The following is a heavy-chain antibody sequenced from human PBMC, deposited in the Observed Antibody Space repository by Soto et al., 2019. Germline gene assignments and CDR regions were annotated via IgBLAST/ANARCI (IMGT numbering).Heavy chain of an antibody. Sequence: QVQLVQSGVEVKKPGGSVLLSCKASGYTFTKFCLHWVRQAPGQGLEWMGRVNTGGDGPTYALKFQSIVTMTRDTSTSSVHMELSSLRSEDTAVYYCAVDGAAPYTGFDFWGQGTLVTVSS. J-gene: IGHJ4*02. V-gene: IGHV1-46*03. CDR1: GYTFTKFC. CDR2: VNTGGDGP. D-gene: IGHD3-16*01. CDR3: AVDGAAPYTGFDF.